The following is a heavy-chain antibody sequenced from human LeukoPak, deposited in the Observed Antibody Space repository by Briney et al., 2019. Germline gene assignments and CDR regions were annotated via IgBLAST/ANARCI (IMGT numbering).Heavy chain of an antibody. CDR3: ARGLNVLRFLEWVPVHFDY. D-gene: IGHD3-3*01. Sequence: ETLSLTCTVSGGSISSYYWSWIRQPPGKGLEWIGYIYYSGSTNYNPSLKSRVTISVDTSKNQFSLKLSSVTAADTAVYYCARGLNVLRFLEWVPVHFDYWGQGTLVTVST. V-gene: IGHV4-59*01. CDR1: GGSISSYY. J-gene: IGHJ4*02. CDR2: IYYSGST.